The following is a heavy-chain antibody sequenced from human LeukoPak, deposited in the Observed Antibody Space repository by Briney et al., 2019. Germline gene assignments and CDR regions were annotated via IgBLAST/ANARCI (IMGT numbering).Heavy chain of an antibody. J-gene: IGHJ6*02. Sequence: GRSLRLSCAASGFTFSSNYMSWVRQAPGKGLEWVSVIYSGGSTYYADSVKGRFTISRDNSKNTLYLQMNSLRAEDTAVYYCARNRVVTAMDYYYGMDVWGQGTTVTVSS. CDR2: IYSGGST. V-gene: IGHV3-53*01. CDR1: GFTFSSNY. D-gene: IGHD2-21*02. CDR3: ARNRVVTAMDYYYGMDV.